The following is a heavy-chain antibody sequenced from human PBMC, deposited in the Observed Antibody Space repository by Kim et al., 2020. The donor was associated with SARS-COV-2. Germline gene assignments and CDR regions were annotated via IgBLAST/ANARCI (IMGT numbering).Heavy chain of an antibody. Sequence: SGPTLVNPTQTLTLTCTFSGFSLNTSGVGVGWIRHPPGKALEWLALIYWDDDKRYSPSLKTRLTITKDTSKNQVVLTMTNMDPVDTATYYRAHEGYHYGSGTSPVDYWGQGTLVTVSS. V-gene: IGHV2-5*02. CDR1: GFSLNTSGVG. J-gene: IGHJ4*02. D-gene: IGHD3-10*01. CDR3: AHEGYHYGSGTSPVDY. CDR2: IYWDDDK.